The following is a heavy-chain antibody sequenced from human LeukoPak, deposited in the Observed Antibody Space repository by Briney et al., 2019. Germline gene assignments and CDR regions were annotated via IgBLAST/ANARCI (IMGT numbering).Heavy chain of an antibody. D-gene: IGHD6-13*01. CDR2: ISTSGSTI. J-gene: IGHJ4*02. Sequence: PGGSLRLSCAASGFTFSSYEMNWVRQAPGKGLDWVSYISTSGSTIYYADSVEGRFTISRDNAKNSPYLQMNSLRAEDTAVYYCARDPDSVGKGEDSRMDYWGQGTLVTVSS. CDR1: GFTFSSYE. V-gene: IGHV3-48*03. CDR3: ARDPDSVGKGEDSRMDY.